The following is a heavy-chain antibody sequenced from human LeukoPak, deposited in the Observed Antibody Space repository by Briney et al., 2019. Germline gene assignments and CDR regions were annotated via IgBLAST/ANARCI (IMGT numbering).Heavy chain of an antibody. CDR1: GFTFSSYS. CDR3: ARETDRYCSSTSCYGYYYYGMDV. D-gene: IGHD2-2*01. J-gene: IGHJ6*02. V-gene: IGHV3-21*01. CDR2: IGSSSSYI. Sequence: GGSLRLSCAASGFTFSSYSMNWVRQAPGKGLEWVSSIGSSSSYIYYADSVKGRFTISRDNAKNSLYLQMNSLRAEDTAVYYCARETDRYCSSTSCYGYYYYGMDVWGQGTTVTVPS.